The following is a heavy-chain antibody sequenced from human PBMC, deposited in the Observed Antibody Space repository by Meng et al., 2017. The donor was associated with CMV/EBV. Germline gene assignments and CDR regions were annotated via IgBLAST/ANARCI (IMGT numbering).Heavy chain of an antibody. CDR3: ARTYYYDSSGPKGFDY. D-gene: IGHD3-22*01. CDR1: GYTFTGYY. V-gene: IGHV1-2*02. Sequence: ASVKVSCKASGYTFTGYYMHWVRQAPGQGLEWKGWINPNSGGTNYAQKFQGRVTMTRDTSISTAYMELSRLRSDDTAVYYCARTYYYDSSGPKGFDYWGQGTLVTVSS. J-gene: IGHJ4*02. CDR2: INPNSGGT.